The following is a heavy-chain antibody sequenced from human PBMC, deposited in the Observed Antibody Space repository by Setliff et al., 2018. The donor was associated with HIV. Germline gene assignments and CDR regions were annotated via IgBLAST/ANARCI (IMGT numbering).Heavy chain of an antibody. CDR1: GGTFSSYA. CDR2: IIPIFGTT. CDR3: ARAPRDGNNYGYQPYYFDY. Sequence: SVKVSCKASGGTFSSYAISWVRQAPGQGLGWMGGIIPIFGTTKYAQKFQGRVTITTDESTSTAYMELSSLRSEDTAVYYCARAPRDGNNYGYQPYYFDYWGQGTLVTVSS. J-gene: IGHJ4*02. D-gene: IGHD4-17*01. V-gene: IGHV1-69*05.